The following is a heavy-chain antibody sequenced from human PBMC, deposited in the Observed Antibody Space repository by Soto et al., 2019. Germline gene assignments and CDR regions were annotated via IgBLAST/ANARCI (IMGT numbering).Heavy chain of an antibody. D-gene: IGHD3-10*01. CDR3: ARKLVMVRGRGWFDP. Sequence: QVQLVQSGAEVKKPGSSVKVSCKASGGTFSSYAISWVLQAPGQGLEWMGGIIPIFGTANYAQKFQGRVTITADKSTSTAYMELSSLRSEDTAVYYCARKLVMVRGRGWFDPWGQGTLVTVSS. J-gene: IGHJ5*02. V-gene: IGHV1-69*06. CDR2: IIPIFGTA. CDR1: GGTFSSYA.